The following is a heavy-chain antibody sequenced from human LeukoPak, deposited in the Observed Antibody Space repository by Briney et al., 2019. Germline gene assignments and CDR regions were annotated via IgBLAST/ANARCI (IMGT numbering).Heavy chain of an antibody. CDR3: AKGHSSGFGYYFDY. CDR1: GFTFSSYG. J-gene: IGHJ4*02. V-gene: IGHV3-30*02. CDR2: IRYDGSNK. Sequence: GGSLRLSCAASGFTFSSYGMHWVRQAPGKGLEWVAFIRYDGSNKYYADSVKGRFTIPRDNSKNTLYLQMNSLRAEDTAVYYCAKGHSSGFGYYFDYWGQGTLVTVSS. D-gene: IGHD3-22*01.